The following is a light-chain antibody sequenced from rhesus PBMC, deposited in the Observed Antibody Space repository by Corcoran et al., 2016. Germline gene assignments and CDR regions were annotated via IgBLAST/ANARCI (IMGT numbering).Light chain of an antibody. CDR2: KAS. Sequence: DIQMTQSPSSLSASVGDTVTISCRASQSISSWLAWYQQKPGKAPNLLIYKASTLQSGVPSMFSGSGSGTDCTLTISGLQSEDFATYYCQQYSSSRRTFGQGTKVEIK. CDR1: QSISSW. V-gene: IGKV1-22*01. J-gene: IGKJ1*01. CDR3: QQYSSSRRT.